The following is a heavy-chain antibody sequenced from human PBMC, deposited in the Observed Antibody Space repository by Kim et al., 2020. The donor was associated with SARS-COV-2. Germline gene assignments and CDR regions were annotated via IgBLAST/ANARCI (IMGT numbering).Heavy chain of an antibody. J-gene: IGHJ4*02. CDR3: ARDSWYSSEWPPDY. CDR2: INAGNGNT. D-gene: IGHD6-19*01. CDR1: GYTFIRYA. Sequence: ASVKVSCKASGYTFIRYALHWVRQAPGQRLEWMGWINAGNGNTKYSQKFQGRVTITRDTSASTAYMELSSLRSEDTAVYYCARDSWYSSEWPPDYWGQGTLVTVTS. V-gene: IGHV1-3*01.